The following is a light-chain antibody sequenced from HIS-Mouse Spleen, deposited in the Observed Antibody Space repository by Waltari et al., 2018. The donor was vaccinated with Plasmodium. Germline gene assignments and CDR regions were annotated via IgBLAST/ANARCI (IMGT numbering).Light chain of an antibody. CDR3: QQYNSYSYT. CDR2: KAS. V-gene: IGKV1-5*03. CDR1: QSLSSW. J-gene: IGKJ2*01. Sequence: DIQMTQSPSTLSASVGDRATITCRASQSLSSWLAWYQQKPGKAPKLLIYKASSLESGVPSRFSGSGSGTEFTLTISSLQPDDFATYYCQQYNSYSYTFGQGTKLEIK.